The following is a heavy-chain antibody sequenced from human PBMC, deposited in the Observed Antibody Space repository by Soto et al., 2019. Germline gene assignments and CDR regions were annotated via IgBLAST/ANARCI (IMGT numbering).Heavy chain of an antibody. D-gene: IGHD3-10*01. CDR2: INQDGSGT. Sequence: GGSLRLSCAASGFTFSSSGMHWVRQVPGKGPEWVANINQDGSGTCCVDSVKGRFTISRDSAKNTLYLQMDSLRVEDTAVYYCARGGIRGAVFDYWGQGTPVTVSS. CDR1: GFTFSSSG. J-gene: IGHJ4*02. CDR3: ARGGIRGAVFDY. V-gene: IGHV3-7*03.